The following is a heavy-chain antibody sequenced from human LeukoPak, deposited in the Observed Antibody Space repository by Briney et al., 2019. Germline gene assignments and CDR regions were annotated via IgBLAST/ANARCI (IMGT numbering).Heavy chain of an antibody. Sequence: EAGGSLRLSCAASGFTFSSYAMHWVSQAPGKGLEWVAVISYDGSNKYYADSVKGRFTISRDNSKNTLYLQMNSLRAEDTAVYYCARDRYYDSSGYNRGANYFDYWGQGTLVTVSS. J-gene: IGHJ4*02. CDR2: ISYDGSNK. CDR3: ARDRYYDSSGYNRGANYFDY. D-gene: IGHD3-22*01. V-gene: IGHV3-30*01. CDR1: GFTFSSYA.